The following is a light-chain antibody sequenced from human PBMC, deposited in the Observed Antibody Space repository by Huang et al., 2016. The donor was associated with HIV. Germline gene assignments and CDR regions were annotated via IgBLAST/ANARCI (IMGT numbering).Light chain of an antibody. CDR2: KAS. V-gene: IGKV1-5*03. CDR1: ESIGSW. Sequence: IQMTQSPSTLSASVGDRVTVTCRASESIGSWLAWYQQKPGKAPKLLIYKASTPTSDVPSRFSGSGSGTQFSLIISSLQPDDFATYYCQQYSTSMYSFGQGTKVEIK. CDR3: QQYSTSMYS. J-gene: IGKJ2*01.